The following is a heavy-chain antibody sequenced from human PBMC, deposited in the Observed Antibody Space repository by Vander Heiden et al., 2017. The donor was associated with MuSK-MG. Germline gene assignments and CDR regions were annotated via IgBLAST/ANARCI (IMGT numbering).Heavy chain of an antibody. Sequence: QVQLVQSGAEVKKPGYSVKVSCKASGGTFSRYAISSVRQAPGQGLEWMGRIIPILGIANYAQKFQGIVTITADKSTSTAYMELSSLRSEDTAVYYCARDSSGWYGDYYYGMDVWGQGTTVTVSS. CDR1: GGTFSRYA. J-gene: IGHJ6*02. CDR3: ARDSSGWYGDYYYGMDV. CDR2: IIPILGIA. D-gene: IGHD6-19*01. V-gene: IGHV1-69*04.